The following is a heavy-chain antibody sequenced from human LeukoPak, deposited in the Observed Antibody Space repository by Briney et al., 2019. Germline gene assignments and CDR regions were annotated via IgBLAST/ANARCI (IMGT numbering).Heavy chain of an antibody. V-gene: IGHV3-48*01. Sequence: GGSLRLSCAASGFTFSSYEMNWVRQAPGKELEWVSYISSSSSTIYYADSVKGRFTISRDNAKNSLYLQMNSLRGEDTAVYYCARGSGSYQGPFDYWGQGTLVTVSS. CDR2: ISSSSSTI. CDR3: ARGSGSYQGPFDY. J-gene: IGHJ4*02. D-gene: IGHD1-26*01. CDR1: GFTFSSYE.